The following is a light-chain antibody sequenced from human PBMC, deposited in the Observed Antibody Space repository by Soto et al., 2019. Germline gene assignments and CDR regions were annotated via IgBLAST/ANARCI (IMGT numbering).Light chain of an antibody. Sequence: EVVLTQSPDTLSLSPGERATLSCRASQTFRGLLAWYQQKPGQAPRLLIYDAYNRAADIPPRFSCSGSGTDFTLTISRLEPEDSAVYYCQQRHMWPITFGQGTRLEIK. CDR1: QTFRGL. CDR2: DAY. V-gene: IGKV3-11*01. CDR3: QQRHMWPIT. J-gene: IGKJ5*01.